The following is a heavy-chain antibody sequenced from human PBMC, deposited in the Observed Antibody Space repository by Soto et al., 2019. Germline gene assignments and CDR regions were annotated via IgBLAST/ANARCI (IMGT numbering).Heavy chain of an antibody. D-gene: IGHD5-18*01. J-gene: IGHJ3*02. Sequence: SETLSLTCTVSGGSISSGGYYWSWIRQHPGKGLEWIGYIYYSGSTYYNPSLKSRVTISVDTSKNQFSLKLSSVTAADTAVYYCARVGEDVDTAMVHAFDIWGQGTMVTVS. CDR2: IYYSGST. CDR1: GGSISSGGYY. V-gene: IGHV4-31*03. CDR3: ARVGEDVDTAMVHAFDI.